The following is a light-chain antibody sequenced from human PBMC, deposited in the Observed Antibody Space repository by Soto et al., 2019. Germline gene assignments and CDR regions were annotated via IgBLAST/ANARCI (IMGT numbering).Light chain of an antibody. J-gene: IGKJ1*01. V-gene: IGKV1-5*03. CDR3: HQYDSSPWT. Sequence: DIQMTQSPSTLSASVGDRVTITCRASQSVSSWLAWYQQKPGQASKLLIHKASSLESGVPSSFSGSGSGTEFTLTISSLQPDDSAIYDCHQYDSSPWTFGQGTKVEIK. CDR2: KAS. CDR1: QSVSSW.